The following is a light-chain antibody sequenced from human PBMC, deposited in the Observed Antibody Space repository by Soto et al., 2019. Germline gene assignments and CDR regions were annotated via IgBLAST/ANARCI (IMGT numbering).Light chain of an antibody. CDR1: QSFRGL. V-gene: IGKV3-11*01. Sequence: VLTQSPVTLTLSPGERATLSGGASQSFRGLLAWYQQKPSQATRLLIYDAYNRATGITPRFRGSGSGTAFTLTISSLEPEDSAVYYCQQRHMWPITFGPGTRLEI. CDR2: DAY. J-gene: IGKJ5*01. CDR3: QQRHMWPIT.